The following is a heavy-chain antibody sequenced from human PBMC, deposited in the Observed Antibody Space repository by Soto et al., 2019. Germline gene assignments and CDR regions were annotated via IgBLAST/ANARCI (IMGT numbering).Heavy chain of an antibody. CDR2: IYYSGST. Sequence: QVQLQESGPGLVKPSQTLSLTCTVSGGSISSGDYYWSWIRQPPGKGLEWIGYIYYSGSTYYHPSLKRRVTISVDTSKNQFSLKLSSVPAADTAVYYGARAMVVTQHWFDPWGQGTLVTVSS. J-gene: IGHJ5*02. CDR1: GGSISSGDYY. D-gene: IGHD2-21*02. CDR3: ARAMVVTQHWFDP. V-gene: IGHV4-30-4*01.